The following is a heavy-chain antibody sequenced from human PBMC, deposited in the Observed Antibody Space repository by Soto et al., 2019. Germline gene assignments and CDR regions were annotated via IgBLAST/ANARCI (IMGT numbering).Heavy chain of an antibody. CDR1: GGSISSYY. Sequence: QVQLQESGPGLVKPSETLSLTCTVSGGSISSYYWSWIRQPPGKGLEWLGYIHYSGSTNNNPSLKSRVAISVDTGKNPCSVEVSSVPAADTAVYYWARTKVQWLVGYYYYYMDVWGKGTTVTVSS. CDR3: ARTKVQWLVGYYYYYMDV. CDR2: IHYSGST. V-gene: IGHV4-59*08. J-gene: IGHJ6*03. D-gene: IGHD6-19*01.